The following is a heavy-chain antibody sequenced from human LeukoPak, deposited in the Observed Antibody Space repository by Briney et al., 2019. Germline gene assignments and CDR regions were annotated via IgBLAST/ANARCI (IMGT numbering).Heavy chain of an antibody. CDR3: ARESERWLQWP. J-gene: IGHJ4*02. Sequence: ASVKVSCKASGYTFTSYDINWVRQATGPGLEWLGCMNPNSGNTGYALKFQGRVTMTKDTSTNTAYMELSSLSSEDTAVYYCARESERWLQWPWGQGTLVTVSS. D-gene: IGHD5-24*01. CDR1: GYTFTSYD. V-gene: IGHV1-8*01. CDR2: MNPNSGNT.